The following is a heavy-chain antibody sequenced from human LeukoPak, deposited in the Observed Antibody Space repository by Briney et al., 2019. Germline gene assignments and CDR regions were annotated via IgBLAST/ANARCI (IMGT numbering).Heavy chain of an antibody. CDR3: ARDGGIAVAGNFDY. V-gene: IGHV3-33*01. J-gene: IGHJ4*02. D-gene: IGHD6-19*01. CDR2: IWYDGSNK. CDR1: GFTFSSYG. Sequence: PGGSLRLSCAASGFTFSSYGMHWVRQAPGKGLEWVAVIWYDGSNKYYADSVKGRFTISRDNSKNTLYLQMNSLRAEDTAVYYCARDGGIAVAGNFDYWGQGTLVTVSS.